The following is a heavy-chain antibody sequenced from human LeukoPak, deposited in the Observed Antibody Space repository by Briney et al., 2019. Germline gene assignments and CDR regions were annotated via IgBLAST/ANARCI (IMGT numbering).Heavy chain of an antibody. D-gene: IGHD3-3*01. Sequence: PGGSLRLSCAASGFTFDDYAMHWVRHAPGKGLEWVSGISWNSGSIGYVDSVKGRFTVSRDNAKNSLYLQMNSLRAEDTAVYYCARGFLEWLWVSDYWGQGTLVTVSS. CDR1: GFTFDDYA. CDR3: ARGFLEWLWVSDY. J-gene: IGHJ4*02. CDR2: ISWNSGSI. V-gene: IGHV3-9*01.